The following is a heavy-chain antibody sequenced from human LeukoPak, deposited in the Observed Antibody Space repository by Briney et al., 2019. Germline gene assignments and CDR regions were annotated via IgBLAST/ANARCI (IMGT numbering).Heavy chain of an antibody. J-gene: IGHJ2*01. D-gene: IGHD4-23*01. V-gene: IGHV4-39*07. CDR3: ARDLYGGNPFAYWYFDL. CDR1: GGSISSSSYH. Sequence: SETLSLTCTVSGGSISSSSYHWGWIRQPPGKGLEWIGSIYDSGSTYYNTSLKSRVTISVDTPKNHFSLKLSSVTAADTAVYYCARDLYGGNPFAYWYFDLWGRGTLVTVSS. CDR2: IYDSGST.